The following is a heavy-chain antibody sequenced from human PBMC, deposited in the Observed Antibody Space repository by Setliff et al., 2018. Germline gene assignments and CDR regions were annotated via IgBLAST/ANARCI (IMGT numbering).Heavy chain of an antibody. J-gene: IGHJ3*02. Sequence: ASVKVSCKASGYTFTSYGISWVRQAPGQGLEWMGWISAYNGNTNYAQKLQGRVTMTTDTSTSTAYMELRSLRSDDTAVYYCARDSPTVVTHIRAFDIWGQGTMVTVSS. D-gene: IGHD4-17*01. CDR3: ARDSPTVVTHIRAFDI. V-gene: IGHV1-18*01. CDR1: GYTFTSYG. CDR2: ISAYNGNT.